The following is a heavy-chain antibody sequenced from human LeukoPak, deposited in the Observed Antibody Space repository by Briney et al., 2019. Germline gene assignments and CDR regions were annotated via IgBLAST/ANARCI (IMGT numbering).Heavy chain of an antibody. CDR2: ISYDGSNK. D-gene: IGHD2-15*01. CDR3: AREGRAYYFDY. Sequence: GGSLRLSCAASGFTFSSYAMHWVRQAPGKGLEWVAVISYDGSNKYYADSVKGRFTIYRDNSKNTLYLQMNSLRAEDTAVYYCAREGRAYYFDYWGQGTLVTVSS. CDR1: GFTFSSYA. V-gene: IGHV3-30-3*01. J-gene: IGHJ4*02.